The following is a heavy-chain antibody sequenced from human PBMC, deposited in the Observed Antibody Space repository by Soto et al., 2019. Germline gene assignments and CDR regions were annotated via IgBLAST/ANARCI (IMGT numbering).Heavy chain of an antibody. CDR2: IYHSGST. V-gene: IGHV4-30-2*01. D-gene: IGHD3-10*01. J-gene: IGHJ4*02. CDR3: ARVAPTMVLFDY. Sequence: PSETLSLTCAVSGGSISSGGHSWSWIRQPVGKGLEWIGYIYHSGSTYYNPSLKSRVTISVDRSKNQFSLKLSSVTAADTAVYYCARVAPTMVLFDYWGQGTLVTVSS. CDR1: GGSISSGGHS.